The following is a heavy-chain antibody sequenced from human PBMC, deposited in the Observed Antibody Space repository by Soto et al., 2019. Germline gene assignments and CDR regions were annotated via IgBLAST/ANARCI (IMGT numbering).Heavy chain of an antibody. CDR3: AKDLGTDDFWSAYYTYYYMDV. CDR1: GFTFSSYA. D-gene: IGHD3-3*01. CDR2: IRGSGDNT. J-gene: IGHJ6*03. Sequence: EVQLLESGGGLVQPGGSLRLSCAASGFTFSSYALNWVRQAPGKGLEWVSVIRGSGDNTYYADSVKGWLTISRDNSKNTLYLQMNSLRAEDTAVYYCAKDLGTDDFWSAYYTYYYMDVWGKGTTVTVSS. V-gene: IGHV3-23*01.